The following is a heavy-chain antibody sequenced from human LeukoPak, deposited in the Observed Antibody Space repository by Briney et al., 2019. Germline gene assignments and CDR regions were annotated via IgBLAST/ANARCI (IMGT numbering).Heavy chain of an antibody. CDR2: INSYSSYI. CDR3: ARGTFHYDSRGYSEASEYDY. CDR1: KFTFSSYS. Sequence: PGGSLRLSCAASKFTFSSYSMNWVRQAPGKGLEWVSSINSYSSYIYYADSVKGRFTISRDNAKNSLYLQMNSLRAEDTAVYYCARGTFHYDSRGYSEASEYDYWGQGTLVTVSS. V-gene: IGHV3-21*01. D-gene: IGHD3-22*01. J-gene: IGHJ4*02.